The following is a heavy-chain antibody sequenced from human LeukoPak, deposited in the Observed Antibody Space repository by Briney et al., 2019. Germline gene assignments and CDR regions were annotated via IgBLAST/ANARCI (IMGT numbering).Heavy chain of an antibody. J-gene: IGHJ2*01. D-gene: IGHD2-15*01. CDR2: IYYSGTT. CDR3: ARLAAYWYFDL. V-gene: IGHV4-59*01. CDR1: GGSISSYY. Sequence: SETLSLTCTVSGGSISSYYRSWIRQPPGKGLEWIGYIYYSGTTDYNPSLKSRVTISVDTSKNQFSLKVTSVTAADTAVYYCARLAAYWYFDLWGRGTLLTVSS.